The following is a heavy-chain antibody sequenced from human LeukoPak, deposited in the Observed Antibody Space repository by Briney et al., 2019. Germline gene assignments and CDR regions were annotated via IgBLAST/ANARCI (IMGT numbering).Heavy chain of an antibody. CDR2: IKQDGSEK. J-gene: IGHJ4*02. V-gene: IGHV3-7*02. CDR1: GFTFSTYW. D-gene: IGHD1-1*01. CDR3: ARNWNLDY. Sequence: GGSLRLSCVASGFTFSTYWMDWVRQAPGKGLECVANIKQDGSEKYYVDSVKGRFTISRDNARNSLYLQMNSLRAEDTAVYYCARNWNLDYWGQGTLVTVSS.